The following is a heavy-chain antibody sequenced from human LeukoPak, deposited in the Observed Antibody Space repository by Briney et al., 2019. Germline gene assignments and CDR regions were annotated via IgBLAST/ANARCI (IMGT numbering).Heavy chain of an antibody. V-gene: IGHV4-59*01. J-gene: IGHJ2*01. CDR3: ARARVRSYSYDSDGSYTSDWIFDL. Sequence: SETLSLTCIVSGGSITSYHWSWIRQPPGKGLEWIGYIYDTGNTNYNPSLRSRVTISVGTSKDQFSLRLSSVTAADTAVYYCARARVRSYSYDSDGSYTSDWIFDLWGRGTLVTVSS. CDR1: GGSITSYH. CDR2: IYDTGNT. D-gene: IGHD3-22*01.